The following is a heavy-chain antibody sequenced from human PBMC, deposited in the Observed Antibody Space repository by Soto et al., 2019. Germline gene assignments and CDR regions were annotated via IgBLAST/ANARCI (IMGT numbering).Heavy chain of an antibody. V-gene: IGHV3-11*06. D-gene: IGHD3-9*01. Sequence: LSLTCAVYGGSFSGYYWSWIRQAPGKGLEWVSYISSSSSYTNYADSVKGRFTISRDNAKNSLYLQMNSLRAEDTAVYYCARVRYDILTGYYSYGMDVWGQGTTVTVSS. J-gene: IGHJ6*02. CDR2: ISSSSSYT. CDR1: GGSFSGYY. CDR3: ARVRYDILTGYYSYGMDV.